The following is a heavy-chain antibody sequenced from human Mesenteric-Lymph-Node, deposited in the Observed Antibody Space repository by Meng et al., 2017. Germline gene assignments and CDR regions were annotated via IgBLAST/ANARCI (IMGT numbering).Heavy chain of an antibody. J-gene: IGHJ4*02. Sequence: GESLKISCAASGFTFSNFWMHWVRQAPGKGLVWVSRINSDGSSTSYADSVKGRFTISSGNAKNTLHLQLNSLRADDTAVYYCARVGDGDDSVVYWGQGTVVTVSS. V-gene: IGHV3-74*01. CDR2: INSDGSST. CDR1: GFTFSNFW. CDR3: ARVGDGDDSVVY. D-gene: IGHD5-24*01.